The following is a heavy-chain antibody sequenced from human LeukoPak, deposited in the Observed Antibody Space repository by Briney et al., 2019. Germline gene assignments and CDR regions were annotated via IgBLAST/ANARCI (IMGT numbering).Heavy chain of an antibody. CDR2: IYYSGST. V-gene: IGHV4-59*01. CDR1: GGSISSYY. D-gene: IGHD3-22*01. J-gene: IGHJ4*02. Sequence: PSETLSLTCTVSGGSISSYYWSWIRQPPGKGLEWIGYIYYSGSTNYNPSLKSRVTISVDTSKNQFSLKLSSVTAADTAVYYCASIESSGYYYESYFDYWGQGTLVTVSS. CDR3: ASIESSGYYYESYFDY.